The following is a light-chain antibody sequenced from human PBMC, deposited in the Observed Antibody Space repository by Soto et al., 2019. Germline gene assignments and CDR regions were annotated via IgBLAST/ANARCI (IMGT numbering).Light chain of an antibody. V-gene: IGLV1-40*01. CDR3: QSYDSSLSGFVV. CDR1: SSNIGAGYD. Sequence: QSVLTQPPSVSGAPGQRVTISGTGSSSNIGAGYDVHWYQQLPGTAPKLLIYGNSNRPSGVPDRFSGSKSGTSASLAITGLQAEDEADYYCQSYDSSLSGFVVFGGGTKLTVL. CDR2: GNS. J-gene: IGLJ2*01.